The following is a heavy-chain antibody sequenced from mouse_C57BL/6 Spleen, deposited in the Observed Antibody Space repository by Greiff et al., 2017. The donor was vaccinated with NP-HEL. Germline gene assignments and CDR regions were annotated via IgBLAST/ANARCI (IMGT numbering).Heavy chain of an antibody. J-gene: IGHJ4*01. CDR2: ISSGSSTI. Sequence: DVHLVESGGGLVKPGGSLKLSCAASGFTFSDYGMHWVRQAPEKGLEWVAYISSGSSTIYYADTVKGRFTISRDNAKNTLFLQMTSLRSEDTAMYYCARRDPLYAMDYWGQGTSVTVSS. CDR3: ARRDPLYAMDY. CDR1: GFTFSDYG. V-gene: IGHV5-17*01.